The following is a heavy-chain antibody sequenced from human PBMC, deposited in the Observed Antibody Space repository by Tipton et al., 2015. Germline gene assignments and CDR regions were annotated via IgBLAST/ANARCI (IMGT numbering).Heavy chain of an antibody. CDR3: ARGEQDCRRPICRGGLDV. V-gene: IGHV4-59*01. CDR2: IDYSGST. Sequence: TLSLTCTVSDGSISSYYWSWIRQPPGKGLEWIGYIDYSGSTAYNPSLKGRVSISADTSKAQLSLKLRSVTAADTAVYYCARGEQDCRRPICRGGLDVWGQGTMVIASS. CDR1: DGSISSYY. J-gene: IGHJ3*01. D-gene: IGHD2-15*01.